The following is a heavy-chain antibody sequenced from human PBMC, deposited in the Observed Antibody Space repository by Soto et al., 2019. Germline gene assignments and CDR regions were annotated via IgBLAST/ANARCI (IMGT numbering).Heavy chain of an antibody. Sequence: RASVKVSCKASGYTLASYHMHWVRQAPGQGPEWMGWINPNGGGTTYAQQFQGRVTMTRDTSINTAYMEVTTLISDDTAVYYCATAAGDDFSSGYYVDFWGQGTLVTVSS. CDR1: GYTLASYH. CDR2: INPNGGGT. D-gene: IGHD3-3*01. CDR3: ATAAGDDFSSGYYVDF. V-gene: IGHV1-2*02. J-gene: IGHJ4*02.